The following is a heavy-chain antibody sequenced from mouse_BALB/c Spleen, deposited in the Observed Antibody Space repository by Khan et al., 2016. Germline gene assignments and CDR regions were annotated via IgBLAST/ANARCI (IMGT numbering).Heavy chain of an antibody. D-gene: IGHD2-3*01. CDR2: IDPANGNT. CDR3: ARRGYEGYYVFAY. CDR1: GFNIKDTY. V-gene: IGHV14-3*02. J-gene: IGHJ3*01. Sequence: VQLQQSGAELVKPGASVKLSCTASGFNIKDTYMHWVKQRPEHGLAWIGRIDPANGNTKYDPKFKGKATITADTSSNTAYLQLSSLTSEDTAVYYGARRGYEGYYVFAYWGQGTLVTVSA.